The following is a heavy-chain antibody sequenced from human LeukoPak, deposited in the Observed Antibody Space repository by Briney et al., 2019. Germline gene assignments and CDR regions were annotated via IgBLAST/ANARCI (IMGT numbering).Heavy chain of an antibody. J-gene: IGHJ4*02. Sequence: ETLSLTCAVYGGSFSGYYWSWVRQAPGKGLEWVANIQQDGNEKYYVDSVKGRFTISRDNAKNSLYLQMNSLSVEDTAVYYCASRIVGTPDSFDYWGQGTLVTVSS. CDR3: ASRIVGTPDSFDY. CDR2: IQQDGNEK. CDR1: GGSFSGYY. D-gene: IGHD1-26*01. V-gene: IGHV3-7*01.